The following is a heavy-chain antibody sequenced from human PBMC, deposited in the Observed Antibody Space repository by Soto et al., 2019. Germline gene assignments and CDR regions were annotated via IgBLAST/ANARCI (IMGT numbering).Heavy chain of an antibody. D-gene: IGHD2-2*01. Sequence: AAVKVSCKASGYIFINYGITWVRQAPGQGLEWMGWISGYNGNTKYADKLQGRVTMTTDTSTTTAYMELRSLRSDDTAVYYCARDEVPAANWLDRWGQGTLVTVSS. CDR1: GYIFINYG. CDR3: ARDEVPAANWLDR. J-gene: IGHJ5*02. V-gene: IGHV1-18*01. CDR2: ISGYNGNT.